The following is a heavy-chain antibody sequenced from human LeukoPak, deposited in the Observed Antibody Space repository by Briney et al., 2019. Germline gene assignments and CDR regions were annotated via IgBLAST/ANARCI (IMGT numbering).Heavy chain of an antibody. CDR3: ARGVSIWFGELFSPKDTGDYYYYYGMDV. J-gene: IGHJ6*02. Sequence: ASVKVSCKASGYTFTSYDINWVRQATGQGLEWMGWMNPNSGNTGYAQKFQGRVTMTRNTSISTAYMELSSLRSEDTAVYYCARGVSIWFGELFSPKDTGDYYYYYGMDVWGQGTTVTVSS. D-gene: IGHD3-10*01. CDR2: MNPNSGNT. V-gene: IGHV1-8*01. CDR1: GYTFTSYD.